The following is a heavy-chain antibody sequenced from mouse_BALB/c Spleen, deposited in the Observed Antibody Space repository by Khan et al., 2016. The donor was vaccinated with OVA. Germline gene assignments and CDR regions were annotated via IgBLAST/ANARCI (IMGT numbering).Heavy chain of an antibody. Sequence: QVQLKESGAELAKPGASVKMSCKASGYTFTTYWMHWVKQRPGQGLEWMGYINPTSGYPDYTEKFKDRATLSADRSASTAYMQLSSLTSEDSAVYYCTRDRIDYWGQGTTLTVSS. CDR1: GYTFTTYW. CDR3: TRDRIDY. CDR2: INPTSGYP. V-gene: IGHV1-7*01. J-gene: IGHJ2*01.